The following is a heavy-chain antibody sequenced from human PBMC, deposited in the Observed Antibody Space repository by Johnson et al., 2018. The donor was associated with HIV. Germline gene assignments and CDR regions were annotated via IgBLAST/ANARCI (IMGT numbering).Heavy chain of an antibody. Sequence: QLVESGGGLVQPGRSLRLSCVASGFTFEDYAMHWVRQAPGKGLEWVSGIRWNSDDIGYADPVTGRFSISRDNAKNCLYLQMNVLNPEDTALSYCARSIITSPVGAFDIWGQGTMVTVSS. CDR3: ARSIITSPVGAFDI. J-gene: IGHJ3*02. V-gene: IGHV3-9*01. CDR1: GFTFEDYA. CDR2: IRWNSDDI. D-gene: IGHD3-16*01.